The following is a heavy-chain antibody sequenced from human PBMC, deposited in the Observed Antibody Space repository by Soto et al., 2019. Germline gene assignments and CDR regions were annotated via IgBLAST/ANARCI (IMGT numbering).Heavy chain of an antibody. CDR2: INHSGST. CDR3: ARDKITGLFDY. Sequence: QVQLQQWGAGLLKPSETLSLTCAVYGGSFSGYYWTWIRQPPGTGLEWIGEINHSGSTNYNPSLKSRVPRSVDTSKNQYSLKLTSVTAADTAVYYCARDKITGLFDYGGQGTLVTVSS. J-gene: IGHJ4*02. CDR1: GGSFSGYY. V-gene: IGHV4-34*01. D-gene: IGHD2-8*02.